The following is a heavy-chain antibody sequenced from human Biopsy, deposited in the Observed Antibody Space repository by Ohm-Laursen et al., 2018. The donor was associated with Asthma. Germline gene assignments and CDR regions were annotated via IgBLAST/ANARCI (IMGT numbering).Heavy chain of an antibody. Sequence: TLSLTCAVSGGSISSGGYSWSRIRQPPGKGLERIGYIYHSGSTYYNPSLKSRVTISVDRSKNQFSLKLSSVTAADTAVYYCARVKDGYNFDYWGQGTLVTVSS. J-gene: IGHJ4*02. D-gene: IGHD5-24*01. CDR2: IYHSGST. V-gene: IGHV4-30-2*01. CDR1: GGSISSGGYS. CDR3: ARVKDGYNFDY.